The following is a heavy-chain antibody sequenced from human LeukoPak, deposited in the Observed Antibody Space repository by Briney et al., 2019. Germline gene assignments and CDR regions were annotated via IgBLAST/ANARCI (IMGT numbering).Heavy chain of an antibody. CDR2: IYTSGST. CDR3: ARAGGYYDFWSGYSKGRGEYYFDY. J-gene: IGHJ4*02. V-gene: IGHV4-61*02. Sequence: LSETLSLTCTVSGGSISSGSYYWSWIRQPAGKGLEWIGRIYTSGSTNYNPSLKSRVTISVDTSKNQFSLKLSSVTAADTAVYYCARAGGYYDFWSGYSKGRGEYYFDYWGQGTLVTVSS. D-gene: IGHD3-3*01. CDR1: GGSISSGSYY.